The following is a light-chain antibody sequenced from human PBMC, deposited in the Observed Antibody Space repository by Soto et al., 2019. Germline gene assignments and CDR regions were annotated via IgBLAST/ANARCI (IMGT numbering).Light chain of an antibody. Sequence: QSALTQPASVSGSPGQSITISCTGTSSDVGGYNYVSWYQQHPGKAPKLMIYEVSNRPSGVSNRLSGSKSGNTASLTISGLQAEDEADYYCSSYTSSSTLDVFGTWTKVTVL. CDR2: EVS. J-gene: IGLJ1*01. CDR1: SSDVGGYNY. V-gene: IGLV2-14*01. CDR3: SSYTSSSTLDV.